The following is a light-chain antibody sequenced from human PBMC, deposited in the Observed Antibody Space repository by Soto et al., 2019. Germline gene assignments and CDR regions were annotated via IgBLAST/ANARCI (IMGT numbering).Light chain of an antibody. CDR1: QSVNNN. Sequence: EIVMTQSPATLSVFPGERATLSCGASQSVNNNVAWYQQKPGQAPRLLIYNASTRATGIPARFSGSGSGTDFTLTISRLEPEDFAVYYCQQYGSSPPWTFGQGTKVDIK. V-gene: IGKV3-15*01. CDR3: QQYGSSPPWT. CDR2: NAS. J-gene: IGKJ1*01.